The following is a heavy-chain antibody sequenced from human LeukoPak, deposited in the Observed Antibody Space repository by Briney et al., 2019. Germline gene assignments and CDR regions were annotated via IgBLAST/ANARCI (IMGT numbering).Heavy chain of an antibody. V-gene: IGHV3-30*03. J-gene: IGHJ4*02. CDR3: ARLGYCSGGSCYSLDY. D-gene: IGHD2-15*01. Sequence: GRSLRLSCAASGFTFDDYGMHWVRQAPGKGLEWVAVISYDGSNKYYADSVKGRFTISRDNSKNTLYLQMNSLRAEDTAVYYCARLGYCSGGSCYSLDYWGQGTLVTVSS. CDR1: GFTFDDYG. CDR2: ISYDGSNK.